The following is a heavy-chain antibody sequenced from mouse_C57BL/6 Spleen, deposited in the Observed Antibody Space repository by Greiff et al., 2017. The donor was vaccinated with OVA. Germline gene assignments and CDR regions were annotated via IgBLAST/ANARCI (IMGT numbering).Heavy chain of an antibody. D-gene: IGHD1-1*01. CDR2: IYPRSGNT. CDR1: GYTFTSSG. CDR3: ALYYGSSYGAMDY. Sequence: QVQLQQSGAELARPGASVKLSCKASGYTFTSSGISWVKQRTGQGLEWIGEIYPRSGNTYYNEKFKGKAKLTADKSSSTAYMELRSLTSEDSAVYFCALYYGSSYGAMDYWGQGTSVTVSS. J-gene: IGHJ4*01. V-gene: IGHV1-81*01.